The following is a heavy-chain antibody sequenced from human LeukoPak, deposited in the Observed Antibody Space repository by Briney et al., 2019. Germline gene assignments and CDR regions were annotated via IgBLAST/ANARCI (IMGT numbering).Heavy chain of an antibody. CDR2: IKSKTDGGTT. CDR1: GFTFSNAW. D-gene: IGHD3-3*01. Sequence: GGSLRLSCAASGFTFSNAWMSWVRQAPGKGLEWVGRIKSKTDGGTTDYAATVKGRFTISRDDSKKTLYLQMNSLKTEDTAVYYCARDYAIFGDGTDYWGQGTLVTVSS. V-gene: IGHV3-15*01. CDR3: ARDYAIFGDGTDY. J-gene: IGHJ4*02.